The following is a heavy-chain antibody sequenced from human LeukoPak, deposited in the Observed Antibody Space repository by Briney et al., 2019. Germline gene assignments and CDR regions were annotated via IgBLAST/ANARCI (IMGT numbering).Heavy chain of an antibody. CDR2: ISWNSGSI. CDR3: AKDIYYYDSSGLDY. Sequence: SLRLSCAASGFTFDDYAMHWVRQAPGKGLEWVSGISWNSGSIGYADSVKGRFTISRDNAKNSLYLQMSSLRAEDTALYYCAKDIYYYDSSGLDYWGQGTLVTVSS. V-gene: IGHV3-9*01. D-gene: IGHD3-22*01. J-gene: IGHJ4*02. CDR1: GFTFDDYA.